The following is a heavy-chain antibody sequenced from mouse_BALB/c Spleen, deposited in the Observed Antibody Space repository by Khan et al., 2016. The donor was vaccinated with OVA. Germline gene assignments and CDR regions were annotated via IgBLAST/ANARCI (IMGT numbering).Heavy chain of an antibody. V-gene: IGHV1S132*01. Sequence: QVQLQQSGAELVKPGASVKLSCKTSGYTFTSYWIQWVKQRPGQGLGWIGQIFPGTGTTYYNENFKGKATLTVDTSSSTAYMQLSSLTSEDSAVYFCARGYFGNYEFGYWGQGTLVTVSP. CDR2: IFPGTGTT. D-gene: IGHD2-1*01. CDR3: ARGYFGNYEFGY. J-gene: IGHJ3*01. CDR1: GYTFTSYW.